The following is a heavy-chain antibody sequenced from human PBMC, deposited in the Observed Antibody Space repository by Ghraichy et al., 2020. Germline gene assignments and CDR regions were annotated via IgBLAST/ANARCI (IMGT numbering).Heavy chain of an antibody. CDR1: GGTFSSYA. CDR2: IIPIFGIA. Sequence: SVKVSCKASGGTFSSYAISWVRQAPGQGLEWMGGIIPIFGIANYAQKFQGRVTITADKSTSTAYMELSSLRSEDTAVYYCARDAPEYDIVVVGSLPGYYYGMDVWGQGTTVTVSS. V-gene: IGHV1-69*10. D-gene: IGHD2-15*01. J-gene: IGHJ6*02. CDR3: ARDAPEYDIVVVGSLPGYYYGMDV.